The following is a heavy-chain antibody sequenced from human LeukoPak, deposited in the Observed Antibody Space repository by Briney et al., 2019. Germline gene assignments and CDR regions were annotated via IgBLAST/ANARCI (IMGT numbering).Heavy chain of an antibody. Sequence: GGSLRLSCAASGFTFSSYAMSWVRQAPGKGLEWVSAISGSGGSTYHADSVKGRFTISRDNSKNTLYLQMNSLRAEDTAVYYCAKWVRDSSAPPKYYFDYWGQGTLVTVSS. CDR3: AKWVRDSSAPPKYYFDY. CDR2: ISGSGGST. D-gene: IGHD3-22*01. CDR1: GFTFSSYA. J-gene: IGHJ4*02. V-gene: IGHV3-23*01.